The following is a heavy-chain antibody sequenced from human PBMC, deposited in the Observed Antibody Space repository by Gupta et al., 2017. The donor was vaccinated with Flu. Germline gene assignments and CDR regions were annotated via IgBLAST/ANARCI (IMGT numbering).Heavy chain of an antibody. CDR3: ARRITIFGVVITHYFDY. Sequence: QLQLQESGPGLVKPSETLSLTCTVSGGSISSSSYYWGWIRQPPGKGLEWIGSISYSGSTYYNPSLKSRVTISVDTSKNQFSLKLSSVTAADTAVYYCARRITIFGVVITHYFDYWGQGTLVTVSS. CDR1: GGSISSSSYY. CDR2: ISYSGST. J-gene: IGHJ4*02. D-gene: IGHD3-3*01. V-gene: IGHV4-39*01.